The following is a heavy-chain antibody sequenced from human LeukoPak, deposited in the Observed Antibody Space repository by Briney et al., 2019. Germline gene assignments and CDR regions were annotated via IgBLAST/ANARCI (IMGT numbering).Heavy chain of an antibody. CDR2: IYYSGST. Sequence: PGGSLRLSCAASGFTLSSYEMNWVRQPPGKGLEWIGSIYYSGSTYYNPSLKSRVTISVDTSKNQFSLKLSSVTAADTAVYYCASFYCSGGSCYQYYYYYYMDVWGKGATVTISS. CDR3: ASFYCSGGSCYQYYYYYYMDV. D-gene: IGHD2-15*01. V-gene: IGHV4-39*01. J-gene: IGHJ6*03. CDR1: GFTLSSYE.